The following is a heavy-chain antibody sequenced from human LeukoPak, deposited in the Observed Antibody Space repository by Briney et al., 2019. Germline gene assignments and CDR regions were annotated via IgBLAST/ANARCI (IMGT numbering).Heavy chain of an antibody. CDR1: GFTFSNAW. D-gene: IGHD1-26*01. CDR3: TTEGGIVGATQSVDY. CDR2: IKSKTDGGTT. J-gene: IGHJ4*02. Sequence: GGSLRLSCAASGFTFSNAWMNWVRQAPGKGLEWVGRIKSKTDGGTTDYAAPVKGRFTISRDDSKNTLYLQMNSLKTEDTAVYYCTTEGGIVGATQSVDYWGQGTLVTVSS. V-gene: IGHV3-15*07.